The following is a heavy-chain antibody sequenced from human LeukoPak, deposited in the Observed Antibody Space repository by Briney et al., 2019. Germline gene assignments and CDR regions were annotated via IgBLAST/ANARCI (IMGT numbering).Heavy chain of an antibody. J-gene: IGHJ2*01. CDR1: GFTFSTYA. CDR3: AKDGLVGPGYRYGLLYLDL. D-gene: IGHD5-18*01. CDR2: ISGSGGST. V-gene: IGHV3-23*01. Sequence: PGGSLRLSCVASGFTFSTYAMSWVRQAPGKGLEWVSAISGSGGSTYYADSVRGRFTISRDNSKNTLYLQMNSLRAEDTAVYYCAKDGLVGPGYRYGLLYLDLWGRGPLVTVSS.